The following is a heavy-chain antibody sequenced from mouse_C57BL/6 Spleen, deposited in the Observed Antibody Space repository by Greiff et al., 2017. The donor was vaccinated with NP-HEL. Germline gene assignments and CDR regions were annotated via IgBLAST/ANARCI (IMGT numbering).Heavy chain of an antibody. CDR2: ISGGGGNT. J-gene: IGHJ4*01. V-gene: IGHV5-9*01. CDR3: ARKGRDGAMDY. D-gene: IGHD3-3*01. CDR1: GFTFSSYT. Sequence: EVKLVESGGGLVKPGGSLKLSCAASGFTFSSYTMSWVRQTPEKRLEWVATISGGGGNTYYPDSVKGRFTISRDNAKNTLYLQMSSLRAEDTALYYCARKGRDGAMDYWGQGTSVTVSS.